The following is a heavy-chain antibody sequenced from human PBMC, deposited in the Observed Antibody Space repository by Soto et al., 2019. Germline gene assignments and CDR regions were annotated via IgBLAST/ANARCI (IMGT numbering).Heavy chain of an antibody. Sequence: GGSLRLSCAASGFTFSSYGMHWVRQAPGKGLEWVAVISYDGSNKYYADSVKGRFTISRDNSKNTLYLQMNSLRAEDTAVYYCAKDFNLVVVTYFDYWGQGTLVTVSS. CDR1: GFTFSSYG. V-gene: IGHV3-30*18. CDR2: ISYDGSNK. CDR3: AKDFNLVVVTYFDY. D-gene: IGHD2-21*02. J-gene: IGHJ4*02.